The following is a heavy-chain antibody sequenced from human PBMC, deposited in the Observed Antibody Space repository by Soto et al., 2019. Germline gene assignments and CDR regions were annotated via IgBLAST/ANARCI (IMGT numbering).Heavy chain of an antibody. CDR2: VYWNDDK. D-gene: IGHD1-1*01. Sequence: ASGPTLVNPTQTLTLTCTLSGISLSTSGVGLGWIRQTPGKALEWLALVYWNDDKHYSPSLKSRLTITKDTSKNQAILTMTNMDPVDTATYFCARGLATLPVFAFDIWGQGTVVTVS. CDR3: ARGLATLPVFAFDI. J-gene: IGHJ3*02. V-gene: IGHV2-5*01. CDR1: GISLSTSGVG.